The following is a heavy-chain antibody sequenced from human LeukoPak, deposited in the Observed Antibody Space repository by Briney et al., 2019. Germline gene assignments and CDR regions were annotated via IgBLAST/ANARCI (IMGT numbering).Heavy chain of an antibody. D-gene: IGHD2-2*03. J-gene: IGHJ4*02. CDR3: AKDGYCSSTSCSYFDY. Sequence: GGSLRLSCAASGFTFSSYAMSWVRQAPGKGLEWVSAISGSGGSTYYADSVKGRFTISRDNSKNTLYLQMNSLRAEDTAVYYCAKDGYCSSTSCSYFDYWGQGTLVTVSS. CDR1: GFTFSSYA. V-gene: IGHV3-23*01. CDR2: ISGSGGST.